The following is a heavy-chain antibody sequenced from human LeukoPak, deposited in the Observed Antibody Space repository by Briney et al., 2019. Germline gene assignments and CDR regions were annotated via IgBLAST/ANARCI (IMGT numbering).Heavy chain of an antibody. D-gene: IGHD2-2*01. Sequence: SETLSLTCTVSGGFISSYYWSWIRQPPGKGLEWIGYIYYSGSTNYNPSLKSRVTISVDTSKNQFSLKLSSVTAADTALYYCARHLGFCSTTSCYPWFDPWGQGTLVTVSS. CDR3: ARHLGFCSTTSCYPWFDP. V-gene: IGHV4-59*01. J-gene: IGHJ5*02. CDR1: GGFISSYY. CDR2: IYYSGST.